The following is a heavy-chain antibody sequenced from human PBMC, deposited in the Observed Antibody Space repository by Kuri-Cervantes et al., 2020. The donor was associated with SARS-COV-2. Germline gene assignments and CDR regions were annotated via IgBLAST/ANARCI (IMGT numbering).Heavy chain of an antibody. CDR1: GFTFSSYW. V-gene: IGHV3-7*01. CDR3: ARDADSSSWYAY. Sequence: GESLKISCGASGFTFSSYWLSWVRQAPGKGLEWVANIKQDGSERFYVDSVKGRFTISRDNAKNSLYLQMDSLRGEDTAVYYCARDADSSSWYAYWGQGALVTVSS. J-gene: IGHJ4*02. CDR2: IKQDGSER. D-gene: IGHD3-22*01.